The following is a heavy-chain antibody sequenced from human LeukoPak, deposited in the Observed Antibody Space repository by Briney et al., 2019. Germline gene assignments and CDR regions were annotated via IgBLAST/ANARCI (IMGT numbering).Heavy chain of an antibody. J-gene: IGHJ4*02. Sequence: ASVKVSCKASGGTFSSYAISWVRQAPGQGLEWMGGIIPIFGTANYAQKFQGRVTMTRNTSISTAYMELSSLRSEDTAVYYCARAVGYYYDSSGYYYGYWGQGTLVTVSS. CDR1: GGTFSSYA. V-gene: IGHV1-69*05. CDR3: ARAVGYYYDSSGYYYGY. CDR2: IIPIFGTA. D-gene: IGHD3-22*01.